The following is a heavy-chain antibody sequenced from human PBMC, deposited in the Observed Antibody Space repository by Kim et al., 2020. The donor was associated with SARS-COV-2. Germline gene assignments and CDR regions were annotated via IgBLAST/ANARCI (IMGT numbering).Heavy chain of an antibody. Sequence: THYADAVKCRFTVPRDNAKNTLYLQMNSLRAEDTAVYYCARSRELDVWGQGTTVTVSS. J-gene: IGHJ6*02. D-gene: IGHD2-2*01. V-gene: IGHV3-74*01. CDR2: T. CDR3: ARSRELDV.